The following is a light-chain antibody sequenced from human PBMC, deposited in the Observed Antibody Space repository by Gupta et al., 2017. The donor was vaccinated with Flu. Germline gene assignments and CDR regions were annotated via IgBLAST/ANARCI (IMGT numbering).Light chain of an antibody. J-gene: IGLJ3*02. V-gene: IGLV2-14*01. CDR2: EVT. Sequence: QSALTQPASVSGSPGQSITISCTGTSSDVGAYNFVSWYQQHPGKAPILLMYEVTNGPSGLSNRVSGSKSGATEFPTISGLQAEDDAYYDCSSYTTSNTLVCGGGT. CDR3: SSYTTSNTLV. CDR1: SSDVGAYNF.